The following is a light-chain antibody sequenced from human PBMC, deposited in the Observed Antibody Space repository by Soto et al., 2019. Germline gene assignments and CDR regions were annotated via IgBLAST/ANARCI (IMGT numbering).Light chain of an antibody. Sequence: EIVLTQSPGTLSLSPGERATLSCRASQSISNDHLAWYQQKPGQAPRLLISDASTRATGIPARFSGSGSGTEFTLTISSLQSEDFALYYCHQYNSWPPGTFGQGTKVDIK. J-gene: IGKJ2*01. CDR3: HQYNSWPPGT. CDR1: QSISND. V-gene: IGKV3-15*01. CDR2: DAS.